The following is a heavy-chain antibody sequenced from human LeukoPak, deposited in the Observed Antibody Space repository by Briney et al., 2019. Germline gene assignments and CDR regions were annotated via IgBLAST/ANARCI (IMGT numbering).Heavy chain of an antibody. CDR1: GYSFTKYW. CDR2: IYPGDSDT. J-gene: IGHJ3*02. V-gene: IGHV5-51*01. CDR3: ARRVSLFYIAAAGTSAFDI. D-gene: IGHD6-13*01. Sequence: HGESLKISCKGSGYSFTKYWIGWVRQMPGKGLEWMGIIYPGDSDTRYSPSFQGQVTISADKSISTAYLQWSSLKASDTAMYYCARRVSLFYIAAAGTSAFDIWGQGTMVTVSS.